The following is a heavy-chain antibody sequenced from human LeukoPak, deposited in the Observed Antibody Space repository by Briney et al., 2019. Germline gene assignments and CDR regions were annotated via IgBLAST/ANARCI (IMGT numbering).Heavy chain of an antibody. J-gene: IGHJ4*02. CDR2: ISSGSSYI. V-gene: IGHV3-21*01. CDR3: ARVRYSSGDGLYYFDY. D-gene: IGHD6-19*01. Sequence: PGGSLRLSCAASGFTFSSYSMNWVRQAPGKGLEWVSSISSGSSYIYYADSVKGRFTISRDNAKNSLYLQMNSLRAEDTAVYYCARVRYSSGDGLYYFDYWGQGTLVTVSS. CDR1: GFTFSSYS.